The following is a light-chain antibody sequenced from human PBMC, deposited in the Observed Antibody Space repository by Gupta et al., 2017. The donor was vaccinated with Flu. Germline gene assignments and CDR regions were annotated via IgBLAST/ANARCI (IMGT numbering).Light chain of an antibody. Sequence: SLSSSVGDRVTITCWTSQSIASDLPWYQQKPGKAPKLLIYGASRLESGVPSRVSGSGSGTDFTLTISSLQPEDVATYYCQQSHSTPVTFGQGTKVEI. CDR3: QQSHSTPVT. J-gene: IGKJ1*01. V-gene: IGKV1-39*01. CDR1: QSIASD. CDR2: GAS.